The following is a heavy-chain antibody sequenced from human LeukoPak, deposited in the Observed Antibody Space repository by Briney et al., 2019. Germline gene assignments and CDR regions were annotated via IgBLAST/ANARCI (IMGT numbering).Heavy chain of an antibody. CDR1: GGTFSGYA. CDR3: ARDLTSRGYSYGSFDY. J-gene: IGHJ4*02. V-gene: IGHV1-69*01. Sequence: ASVKVSCKASGGTFSGYAISWVRQAPGQGLEWMGGIIPIFGTANYAQKFQGRVTITADESTSTAYMELSSLRSEDTAVYYCARDLTSRGYSYGSFDYWGQGTLVTVSS. CDR2: IIPIFGTA. D-gene: IGHD5-18*01.